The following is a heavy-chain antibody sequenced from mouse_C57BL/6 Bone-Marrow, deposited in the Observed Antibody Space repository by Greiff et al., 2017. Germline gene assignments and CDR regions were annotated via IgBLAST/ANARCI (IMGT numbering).Heavy chain of an antibody. CDR1: GYSFTGYY. D-gene: IGHD1-1*01. CDR2: INPSTGGT. V-gene: IGHV1-43*01. J-gene: IGHJ1*03. CDR3: ARGYYYGSSRYFDV. Sequence: VQLQQSGPELVKPGASVKISCKASGYSFTGYYMHWVKQSSEKSLEWIGEINPSTGGTSYNQKFKGKATLTVDKSSSTAYMQLKSLTSEDSAVYYCARGYYYGSSRYFDVWGTGTTVTVSS.